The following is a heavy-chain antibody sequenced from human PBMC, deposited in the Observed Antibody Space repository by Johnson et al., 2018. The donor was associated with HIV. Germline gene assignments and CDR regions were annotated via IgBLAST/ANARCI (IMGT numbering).Heavy chain of an antibody. CDR1: GFTFSSYW. CDR3: ARESRDGPNLRAFDI. CDR2: IYSGGST. Sequence: MLLVESGGGLVQPGGSLRLSCAASGFTFSSYWMSWVRQAPGKGLEWVSVIYSGGSTYYADSVKGRFTISRDNSKNTLYLQMNSLRVEDTAVYYCARESRDGPNLRAFDIWGQGTTVIVSS. D-gene: IGHD5-24*01. J-gene: IGHJ3*02. V-gene: IGHV3-66*01.